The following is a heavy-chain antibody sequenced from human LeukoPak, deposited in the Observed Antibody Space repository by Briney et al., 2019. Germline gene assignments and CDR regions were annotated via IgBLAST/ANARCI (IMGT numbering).Heavy chain of an antibody. CDR1: GGTFSSYT. Sequence: SVKVSCKASGGTFSSYTISWVRQAPGQGLEWMGRIIPILGIANYVQKFQGRVTITADKSTSTAYMELSSLRSEDTAVYYCARDRGYCSGGSCYSSGNYYYYMDVWGKGTTVTVSS. CDR2: IIPILGIA. J-gene: IGHJ6*03. CDR3: ARDRGYCSGGSCYSSGNYYYYMDV. V-gene: IGHV1-69*04. D-gene: IGHD2-15*01.